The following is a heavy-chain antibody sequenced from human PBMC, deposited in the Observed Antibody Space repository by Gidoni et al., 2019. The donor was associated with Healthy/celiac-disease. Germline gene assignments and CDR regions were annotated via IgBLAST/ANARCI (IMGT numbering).Heavy chain of an antibody. V-gene: IGHV4-39*01. CDR2: IYYSGST. CDR3: ALEEVAGKVDYYYYGMDV. CDR1: GGSISSSSYY. Sequence: QLQLQESGPGLVKPSETLSLTCTVSGGSISSSSYYWGWIRQPPGKGLEWIGSIYYSGSTYYNPSLKSSVTISVDTSKNQFSLKLSSVTAADTAVYYCALEEVAGKVDYYYYGMDVWGQGTTVTVSS. D-gene: IGHD6-19*01. J-gene: IGHJ6*02.